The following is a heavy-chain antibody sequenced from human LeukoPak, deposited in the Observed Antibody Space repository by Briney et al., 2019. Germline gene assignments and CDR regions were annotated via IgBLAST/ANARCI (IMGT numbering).Heavy chain of an antibody. V-gene: IGHV3-23*01. Sequence: GGSLRLSCAGSGFTFSSYAMSWVRQAPGKGLEWVSTISGSGGAGTYYADSVKARFTVSRDNSRNTLYLPMNSLRAEGTAVYYCVKDRGGSPFYGMDVWGQGTTVTVSS. CDR3: VKDRGGSPFYGMDV. J-gene: IGHJ6*02. CDR1: GFTFSSYA. CDR2: ISGSGGAGT. D-gene: IGHD1-26*01.